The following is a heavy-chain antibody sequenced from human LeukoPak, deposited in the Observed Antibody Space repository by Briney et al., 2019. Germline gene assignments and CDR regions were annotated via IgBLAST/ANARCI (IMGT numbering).Heavy chain of an antibody. Sequence: PGGSLRLSCAASGFTFSNAWMSWVRQAPGKGLEWVGRIKSKTDGGTTDYAAPVKGRFTISRDDSKNTLYLQMNSLKTEDTAVYYCTTDVSGGIYDFWSGYNYWGQGTLVTVSS. CDR2: IKSKTDGGTT. CDR3: TTDVSGGIYDFWSGYNY. J-gene: IGHJ4*02. CDR1: GFTFSNAW. D-gene: IGHD3-3*01. V-gene: IGHV3-15*01.